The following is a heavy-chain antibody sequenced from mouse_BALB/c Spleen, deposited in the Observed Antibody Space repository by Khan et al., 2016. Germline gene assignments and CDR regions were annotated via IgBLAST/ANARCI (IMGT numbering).Heavy chain of an antibody. J-gene: IGHJ1*01. Sequence: EVELVESGGGLVKPGGSLKLSCAASGFTFSDYYMYWVRQTPEKRLEWVATISDGGSYTYYPDSVKGRFTISRDNAKNNLYLQMSSLKSEDTAIYYGARALNWYFDVWGAGTTVTVSS. CDR2: ISDGGSYT. V-gene: IGHV5-4*02. CDR1: GFTFSDYY. CDR3: ARALNWYFDV.